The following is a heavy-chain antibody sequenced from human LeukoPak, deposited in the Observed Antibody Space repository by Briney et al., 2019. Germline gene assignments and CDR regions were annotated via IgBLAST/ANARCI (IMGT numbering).Heavy chain of an antibody. Sequence: GGSLRLSCPASGFTFSTYGMHWVRQAPGKGLEWVAVISYDGSNKYYADSVKGRFTISRDNSKNTLYLQMNNLRGDDTAVYYCAKAADDFWSGNSGGLYYYYGMDVWGQGTTVTVSS. CDR3: AKAADDFWSGNSGGLYYYYGMDV. CDR1: GFTFSTYG. V-gene: IGHV3-30*18. CDR2: ISYDGSNK. D-gene: IGHD3-3*01. J-gene: IGHJ6*02.